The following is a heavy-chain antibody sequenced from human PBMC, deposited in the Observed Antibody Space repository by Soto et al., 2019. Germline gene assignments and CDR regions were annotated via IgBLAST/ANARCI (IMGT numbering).Heavy chain of an antibody. Sequence: QVQLVQSGAEVKKPGASVKVSCKASGYTFTSYPTHWVRQAPGQRLEWMGWIDAGNGNTKYSQKFRGRVTFTTDTSAHTAYMDLSSLRSEDTAVYYCARAGYTYGSPDYGMDVWGQGTTVTVS. CDR1: GYTFTSYP. J-gene: IGHJ6*02. CDR3: ARAGYTYGSPDYGMDV. D-gene: IGHD5-18*01. V-gene: IGHV1-3*01. CDR2: IDAGNGNT.